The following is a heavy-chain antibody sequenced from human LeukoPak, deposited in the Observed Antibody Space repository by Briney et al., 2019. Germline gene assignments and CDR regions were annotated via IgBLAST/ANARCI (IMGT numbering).Heavy chain of an antibody. J-gene: IGHJ3*02. V-gene: IGHV1-2*02. CDR2: INPNSGGT. Sequence: ASVKVSCKASGYTFTGYYMHWVRQAPGQGLEWMGWINPNSGGTNYAQKFQGRVTMTRDTSTSTVYMEMSSLRSEDTAVYYCARDLFWGQDDVFDIWGQGTMVTVSS. CDR3: ARDLFWGQDDVFDI. D-gene: IGHD3-10*02. CDR1: GYTFTGYY.